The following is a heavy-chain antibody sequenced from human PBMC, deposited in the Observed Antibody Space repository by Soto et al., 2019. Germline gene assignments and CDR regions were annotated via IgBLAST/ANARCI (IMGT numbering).Heavy chain of an antibody. CDR2: ISWNSNTI. J-gene: IGHJ4*02. V-gene: IGHV3-9*01. Sequence: GGSLRLSCAASGFTFDNYAMHWVRQAPGKGLEWVSGISWNSNTIAHADSVKGRFTISRDNAKNSLYLQMNSLRAEDTAFYYCAKDTGPNWGQGTLVTVSS. CDR3: AKDTGPN. CDR1: GFTFDNYA.